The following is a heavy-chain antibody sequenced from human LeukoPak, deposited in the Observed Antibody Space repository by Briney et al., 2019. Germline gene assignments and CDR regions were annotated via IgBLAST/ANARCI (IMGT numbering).Heavy chain of an antibody. V-gene: IGHV3-48*03. D-gene: IGHD3-9*01. CDR3: AISYITISGIDY. J-gene: IGHJ4*02. Sequence: PGGSLRLSCAASGFTFSSYEMNWVRQAPGKGLEWVSYISSSGSTIYYADSVKGRFTISRDNAKNSLYLQMNSLRAEDTAVYYCAISYITISGIDYWGQGTLVTVSS. CDR2: ISSSGSTI. CDR1: GFTFSSYE.